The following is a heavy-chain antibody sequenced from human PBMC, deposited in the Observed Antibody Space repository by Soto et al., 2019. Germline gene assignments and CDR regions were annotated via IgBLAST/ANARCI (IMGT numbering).Heavy chain of an antibody. J-gene: IGHJ5*01. Sequence: SETLSLTCTVSGGSISSYYWSWIRPPPGKGLEWIGHIHYSGSTNYNHSIKSRFTISVETSKNQFSLKLSSLTAADTAVYYWARDAGGWYGNNWFDSWGQGTLVTV. CDR2: IHYSGST. D-gene: IGHD6-19*01. CDR3: ARDAGGWYGNNWFDS. V-gene: IGHV4-59*01. CDR1: GGSISSYY.